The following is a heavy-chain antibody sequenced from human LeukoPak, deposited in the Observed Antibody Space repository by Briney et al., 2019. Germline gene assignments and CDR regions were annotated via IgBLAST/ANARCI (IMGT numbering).Heavy chain of an antibody. D-gene: IGHD4-17*01. CDR2: IYYSGST. Sequence: SETLSLTCTVSGGSISSGGYYWSWIRQHPGKGLEWIGYIYYSGSTYYNPSLKSRVTISVDTSKNQFSLELSSVTAADTAVYYCARDRSTVTTRVYYGMDVWGKGTTVTVSS. J-gene: IGHJ6*04. CDR3: ARDRSTVTTRVYYGMDV. V-gene: IGHV4-31*03. CDR1: GGSISSGGYY.